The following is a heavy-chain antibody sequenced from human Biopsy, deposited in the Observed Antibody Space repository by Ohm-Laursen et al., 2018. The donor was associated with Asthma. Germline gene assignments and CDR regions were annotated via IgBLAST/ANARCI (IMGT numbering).Heavy chain of an antibody. J-gene: IGHJ4*02. CDR3: ARRGGVRRYFDY. Sequence: SQTLSLTSSVSGGSISSGAYYWSWVRQPPGKGLEWIGYIYYIGSTYYNPSLNSRVAISLDTSKNQFFLKLSSVTAADTAVYFCARRGGVRRYFDYWGQGTLVTVSS. CDR1: GGSISSGAYY. D-gene: IGHD3-16*01. V-gene: IGHV4-30-4*01. CDR2: IYYIGST.